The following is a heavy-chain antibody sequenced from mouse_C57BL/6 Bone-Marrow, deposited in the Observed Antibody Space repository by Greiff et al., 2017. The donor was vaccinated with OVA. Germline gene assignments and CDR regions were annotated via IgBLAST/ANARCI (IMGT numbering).Heavy chain of an antibody. CDR2: IDPEKGDT. Sequence: EVQLQESGAELVRPGASVKLSCTASGFNIKDDYMHWVKQRPEQGLEWIGWIDPEKGDTEYASKFQGKATITADTSSNTAYLQLSSLTSEDTAVYYCTTGWFFDYWGQGTTLTVSS. J-gene: IGHJ2*01. CDR1: GFNIKDDY. D-gene: IGHD3-3*01. V-gene: IGHV14-4*01. CDR3: TTGWFFDY.